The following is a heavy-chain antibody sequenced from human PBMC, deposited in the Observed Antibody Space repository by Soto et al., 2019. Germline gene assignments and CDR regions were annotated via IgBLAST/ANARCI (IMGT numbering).Heavy chain of an antibody. CDR2: IYYTGST. Sequence: SETLYLTCTVAGGSIIRAGYYWSWIRQHPGKGQEWIGYIYYTGSTYYNPSLKSRVTISVDTSKNQFSLKLSSVTAADTAVYYCATVEDCGGDCPIEAFEIWGQGTMVTVS. V-gene: IGHV4-31*03. CDR1: GGSIIRAGYY. D-gene: IGHD2-21*02. CDR3: ATVEDCGGDCPIEAFEI. J-gene: IGHJ3*02.